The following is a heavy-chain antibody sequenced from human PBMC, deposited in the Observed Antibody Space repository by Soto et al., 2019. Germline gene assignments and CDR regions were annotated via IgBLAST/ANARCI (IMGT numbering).Heavy chain of an antibody. J-gene: IGHJ6*02. CDR3: TRARAGTGRYYGMDV. Sequence: PGGSLRLSCAASGFTFSSYAMHWVRQAPGKGLEYVSAISSNGGSTYYANSVKGRFTISRDNSKNTLYLQMGSLRAEDMAVYYCTRARAGTGRYYGMDVWGQGTTVTVSS. CDR2: ISSNGGST. V-gene: IGHV3-64*01. CDR1: GFTFSSYA. D-gene: IGHD6-19*01.